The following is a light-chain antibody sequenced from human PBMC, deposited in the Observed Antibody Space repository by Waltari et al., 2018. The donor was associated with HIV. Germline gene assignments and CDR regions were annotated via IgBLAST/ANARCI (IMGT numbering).Light chain of an antibody. CDR1: SNDVGGYNY. Sequence: QSALTQPATVSGSPGQSITISCTGGSNDVGGYNYVSWYQHLPGKAPKLIIYEVSKRPSGVPDRFSGSKSGNTASLTVSGLQAEDEADYYCSSYAGSSIVVFGGGTNLTVL. CDR2: EVS. V-gene: IGLV2-8*01. CDR3: SSYAGSSIVV. J-gene: IGLJ2*01.